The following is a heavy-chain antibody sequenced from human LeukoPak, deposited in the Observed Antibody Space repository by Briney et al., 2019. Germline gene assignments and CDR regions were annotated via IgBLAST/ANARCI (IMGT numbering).Heavy chain of an antibody. CDR1: GFTFSSYS. CDR2: ISSSSSYI. Sequence: AGGSLRLSCAASGFTFSSYSMNWVRQAPGKGLEWVSSISSSSSYIYYADSVKGRFTISRDNAKNSLYLQMNSLRAEDTAVYYCARASEGIAVAGYFQHWGQGTLVTVSS. D-gene: IGHD6-19*01. CDR3: ARASEGIAVAGYFQH. V-gene: IGHV3-21*01. J-gene: IGHJ1*01.